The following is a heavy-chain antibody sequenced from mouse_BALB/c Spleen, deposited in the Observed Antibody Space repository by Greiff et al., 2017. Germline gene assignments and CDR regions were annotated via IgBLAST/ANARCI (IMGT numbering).Heavy chain of an antibody. CDR3: NAGITTVVGDYFDY. Sequence: DLVKPGASVKLSCKASGYTFTSYWINWIKQRPGQGLEWIGRIAPGSGSTYYNEMFKGKATLTVDTSSSTAYIQLSSLSSEDSAVYFCNAGITTVVGDYFDYWGQGTTLTVSS. J-gene: IGHJ2*01. CDR1: GYTFTSYW. CDR2: IAPGSGST. V-gene: IGHV1S41*01. D-gene: IGHD1-1*01.